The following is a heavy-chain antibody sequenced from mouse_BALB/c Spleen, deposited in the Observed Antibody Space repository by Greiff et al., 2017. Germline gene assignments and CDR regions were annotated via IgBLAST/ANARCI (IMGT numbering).Heavy chain of an antibody. J-gene: IGHJ4*01. Sequence: DVKLVESGGGLVQPGGSRKLSCAASGFTFSSFGMHWVRQAPEKGLEWVAYISSGSSTIYYADTVKGRFTISRDNPKNTLFLQMTSLRSEDTAMYYCARWHAYYAMDYWGQGTSVTVSS. CDR2: ISSGSSTI. V-gene: IGHV5-17*02. CDR1: GFTFSSFG. CDR3: ARWHAYYAMDY. D-gene: IGHD3-1*01.